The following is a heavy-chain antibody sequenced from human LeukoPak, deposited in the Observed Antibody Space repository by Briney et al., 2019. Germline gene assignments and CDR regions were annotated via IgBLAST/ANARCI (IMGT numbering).Heavy chain of an antibody. Sequence: QPGGSLRLSCAASGYTFSSYWMHWVRQAPGKGLVWVSRVDTDGSIASYADSVKGRFTISRDNSKNTLYLQMNSLRAEDTAVYYCARVYIGIYYAAGSYYPDYWGQGTLVTVSS. V-gene: IGHV3-74*01. D-gene: IGHD3-10*01. CDR1: GYTFSSYW. CDR2: VDTDGSIA. CDR3: ARVYIGIYYAAGSYYPDY. J-gene: IGHJ4*02.